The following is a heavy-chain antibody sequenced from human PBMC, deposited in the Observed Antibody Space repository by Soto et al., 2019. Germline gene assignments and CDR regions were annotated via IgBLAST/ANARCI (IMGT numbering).Heavy chain of an antibody. V-gene: IGHV3-53*01. J-gene: IGHJ4*02. Sequence: GVSLRLSCAASGFTVSSNYMSWVRQAPGKGLEWVSVIYSGGSTYYADSVKGRFTISRDSSKNTLYLQMNSLRAEDTAVYYCAKGQKAPCANIRCYSFDYWGQGALVTVSA. CDR3: AKGQKAPCANIRCYSFDY. CDR2: IYSGGST. CDR1: GFTVSSNY. D-gene: IGHD2-15*01.